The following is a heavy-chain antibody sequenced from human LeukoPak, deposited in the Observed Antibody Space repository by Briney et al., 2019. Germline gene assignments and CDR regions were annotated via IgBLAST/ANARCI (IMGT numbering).Heavy chain of an antibody. V-gene: IGHV3-23*01. Sequence: GGSLRLSCAASGFTFSGYAMSWVRQAPGKGLEWVSAFSGSGSSTYYAESVKGRFTISRDNSKNTLYLQMNSLRAEDTALYYCAKDGSSSRSPSFFDYWGQGPLVTVSS. CDR3: AKDGSSSRSPSFFDY. D-gene: IGHD6-13*01. CDR1: GFTFSGYA. CDR2: FSGSGSST. J-gene: IGHJ4*02.